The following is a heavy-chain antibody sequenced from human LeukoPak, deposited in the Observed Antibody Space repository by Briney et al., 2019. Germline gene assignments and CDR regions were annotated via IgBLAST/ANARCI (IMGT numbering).Heavy chain of an antibody. CDR1: GGTFSSYA. V-gene: IGHV1-69*05. CDR3: ARARYYDILTGYYHFVY. J-gene: IGHJ4*02. D-gene: IGHD3-9*01. Sequence: GSSVKVSCKASGGTFSSYAISWVRQAPGQGLEWMGGIIPIFGTANYAQKFQGRVTITTDESTSTAYMELSSLRSEDTAVYYCARARYYDILTGYYHFVYWGQGTLVTVSS. CDR2: IIPIFGTA.